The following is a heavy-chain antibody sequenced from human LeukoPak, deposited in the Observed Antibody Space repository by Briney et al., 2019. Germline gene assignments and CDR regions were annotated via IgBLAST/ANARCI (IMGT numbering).Heavy chain of an antibody. D-gene: IGHD6-13*01. J-gene: IGHJ5*02. CDR2: MNPNSGNT. V-gene: IGHV1-8*03. CDR3: ARVRYSSRWNTNWFDP. CDR1: GYTFTSYD. Sequence: GASVKVSCKASGYTFTSYDINWVRQATGQGLEWMGWMNPNSGNTGYAQKFQGRVTITRNTSISTAYMELSSLRSEDTAVYYCARVRYSSRWNTNWFDPWGQGTRVTVSS.